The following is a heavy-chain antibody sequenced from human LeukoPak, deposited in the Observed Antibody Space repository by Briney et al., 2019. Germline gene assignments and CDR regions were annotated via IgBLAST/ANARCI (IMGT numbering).Heavy chain of an antibody. CDR3: ARFDTVVTLACDY. CDR1: GGSFSGYY. V-gene: IGHV4-34*01. Sequence: PSETLSLTCAVYGGSFSGYYWSWIRQPPGKGLEWIGEINHSGSTNYNPSLKSRVTISVDTSKNQFSLKLSSVTAADTAVYYCARFDTVVTLACDYWGQGTLVTVSS. J-gene: IGHJ4*02. D-gene: IGHD4-23*01. CDR2: INHSGST.